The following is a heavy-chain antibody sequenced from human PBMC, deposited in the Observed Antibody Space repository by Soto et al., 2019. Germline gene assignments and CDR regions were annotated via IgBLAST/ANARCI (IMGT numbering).Heavy chain of an antibody. D-gene: IGHD3-22*01. Sequence: QLQLQESGPGLVKPSETLSLTCSVSGGSISSTGYYWGWIRLPPGKGLEWIGSIYNSGSTYYNPSLKCRVTISVDTSKNLFSLRLSSVTAADTAVYYCARGRTTMTVSFSSRGGNWFDPWGQGTLVTVSS. CDR3: ARGRTTMTVSFSSRGGNWFDP. V-gene: IGHV4-39*01. J-gene: IGHJ5*02. CDR2: IYNSGST. CDR1: GGSISSTGYY.